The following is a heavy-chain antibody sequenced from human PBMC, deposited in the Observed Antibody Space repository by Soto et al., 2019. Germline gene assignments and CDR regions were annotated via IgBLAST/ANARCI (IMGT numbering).Heavy chain of an antibody. CDR3: ARDRTLPRLSGRDPRIFDYYYYYGMDV. CDR2: ISYDGSNK. D-gene: IGHD3-10*01. V-gene: IGHV3-30-3*01. Sequence: LRLSCAASEFTFSNYAMSWVRQAPGKGLEWVAVISYDGSNKYYADSVKGRFTISRDNSKNTLYLQMNSLRAEDTAVYYCARDRTLPRLSGRDPRIFDYYYYYGMDVWGQGTTVTVSS. CDR1: EFTFSNYA. J-gene: IGHJ6*02.